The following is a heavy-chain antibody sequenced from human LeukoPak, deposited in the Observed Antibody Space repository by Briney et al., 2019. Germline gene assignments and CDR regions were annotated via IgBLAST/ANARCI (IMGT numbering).Heavy chain of an antibody. CDR1: GFTVSSNY. J-gene: IGHJ4*02. CDR3: AKGYNYAYGY. D-gene: IGHD5-18*01. CDR2: IYSGGST. V-gene: IGHV3-53*01. Sequence: PGGSLRLSCAASGFTVSSNYMSWVRQAPGKGLEWVSLIYSGGSTYYAASVKGRFTISRDNSKNTLYLQMNSLRPEDTAVYYCAKGYNYAYGYWGQGTLVTVSS.